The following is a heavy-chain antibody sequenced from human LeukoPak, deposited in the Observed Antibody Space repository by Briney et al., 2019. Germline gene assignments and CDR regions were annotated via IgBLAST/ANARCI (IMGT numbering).Heavy chain of an antibody. CDR3: VRERDRGIEVADDFDY. CDR1: GFTFSMYS. D-gene: IGHD6-19*01. Sequence: GGSLRLSCAASGFTFSMYSMAWVRQAPGKGLEWVSVINDRGGYRQDADSAKGRFTISRDNSQNTLFLQMNSLRAEDTAVYYCVRERDRGIEVADDFDYWGQGTLVTVSS. CDR2: INDRGGYR. V-gene: IGHV3-23*01. J-gene: IGHJ4*02.